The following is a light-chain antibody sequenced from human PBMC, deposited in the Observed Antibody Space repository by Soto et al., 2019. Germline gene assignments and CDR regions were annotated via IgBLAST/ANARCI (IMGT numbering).Light chain of an antibody. Sequence: QSVLTQPPSASGTPGQRVTISCSGSSSNIGSNTVKWYQQLPGTAPKLLIYSNNQRPSGVPDRFYGAKSGTSASLAISGLESEYEADYYCAAWDDSLNGYWVFGGGTKLTVL. CDR3: AAWDDSLNGYWV. J-gene: IGLJ3*02. V-gene: IGLV1-44*01. CDR2: SNN. CDR1: SSNIGSNT.